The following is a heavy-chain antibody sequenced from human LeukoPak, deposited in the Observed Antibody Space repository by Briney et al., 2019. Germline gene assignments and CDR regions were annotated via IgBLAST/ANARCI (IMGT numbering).Heavy chain of an antibody. Sequence: GGSLRLSCAASGFTFSSYEMNWVRQAPGKGLEWVSYISSSGSAIYYADFVKGRFTISRDNAKNSLYLQMNSLRAEDTAVYYCAELGITMIGGVWGKGTTVTISS. J-gene: IGHJ6*04. CDR1: GFTFSSYE. V-gene: IGHV3-48*03. CDR2: ISSSGSAI. CDR3: AELGITMIGGV. D-gene: IGHD3-10*02.